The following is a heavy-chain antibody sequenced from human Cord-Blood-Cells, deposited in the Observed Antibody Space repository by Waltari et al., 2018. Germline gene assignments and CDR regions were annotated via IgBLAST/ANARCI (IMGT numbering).Heavy chain of an antibody. V-gene: IGHV3-33*01. CDR3: ARDREEYAFDI. D-gene: IGHD1-26*01. CDR1: GFTFSSYG. Sequence: QVQLVESGGGVVQPGRSLRLSCAASGFTFSSYGMHGVRQAPGKGLEWVAVIWYDGSNKYYADSVKGRFTISRDNSKNTLYLQMNSLRAEDTAVYYCARDREEYAFDIWGQGTMVTVSS. CDR2: IWYDGSNK. J-gene: IGHJ3*02.